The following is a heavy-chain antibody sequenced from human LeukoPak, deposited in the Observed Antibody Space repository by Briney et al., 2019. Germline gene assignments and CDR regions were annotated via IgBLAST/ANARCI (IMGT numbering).Heavy chain of an antibody. CDR1: GGSISSYY. CDR3: ARDRSPIRYQQLATQTDY. J-gene: IGHJ4*02. V-gene: IGHV4-59*01. Sequence: SETLSLTCTVSGGSISSYYWSWIRQPPGKGLEWIGYIYYSGSTNYNPSLKSRVTISVDTSKNQFSLKLSSVTAADTAVYYCARDRSPIRYQQLATQTDYWGQGTLVTVSS. CDR2: IYYSGST. D-gene: IGHD6-13*01.